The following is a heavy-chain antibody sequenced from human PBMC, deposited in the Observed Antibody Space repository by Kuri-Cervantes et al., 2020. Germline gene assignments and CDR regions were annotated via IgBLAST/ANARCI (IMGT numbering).Heavy chain of an antibody. V-gene: IGHV1-2*02. D-gene: IGHD3-3*01. CDR2: INPNSGGT. CDR3: ARGEIITIFGVVTPFDP. Sequence: ASVKVSCKSSGYTFTGYYMHWVRQAPGQGLEWMGWINPNSGGTNYAQKFQGRVTITADKSTSTAYMELSSLRSEDAAVYYCARGEIITIFGVVTPFDPWGQGTLVTVSS. CDR1: GYTFTGYY. J-gene: IGHJ5*02.